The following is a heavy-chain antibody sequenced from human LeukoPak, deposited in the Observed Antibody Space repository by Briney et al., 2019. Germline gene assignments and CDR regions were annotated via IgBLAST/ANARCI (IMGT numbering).Heavy chain of an antibody. CDR1: GYTFTSYG. J-gene: IGHJ3*02. D-gene: IGHD2-2*01. Sequence: AASVKVSCKASGYTFTSYGISWVRQAPGQGLEWMGWISAYNGNTNYAQKLQGRVTMTTDTSTSTAYMELRSLRSDDTAVYYCARVSRIVVVPAASNAFDIWGQGTMVTVSS. V-gene: IGHV1-18*01. CDR2: ISAYNGNT. CDR3: ARVSRIVVVPAASNAFDI.